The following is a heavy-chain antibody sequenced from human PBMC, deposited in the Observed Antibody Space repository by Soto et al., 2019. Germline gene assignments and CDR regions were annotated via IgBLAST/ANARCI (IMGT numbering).Heavy chain of an antibody. D-gene: IGHD6-13*01. J-gene: IGHJ5*02. Sequence: ASVKVSCKASGYTFTSYGIPWVRQAPGQRLEWMGWINAANGDTKYSPTFQGRVTITRDTSASTAYMELSSLRSEDTAVYYCVRRHVSATGIDWFDPWGQGTLVTVSS. CDR3: VRRHVSATGIDWFDP. CDR1: GYTFTSYG. CDR2: INAANGDT. V-gene: IGHV1-3*01.